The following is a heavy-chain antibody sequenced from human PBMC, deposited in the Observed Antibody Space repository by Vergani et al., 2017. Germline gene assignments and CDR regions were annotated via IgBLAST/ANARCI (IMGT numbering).Heavy chain of an antibody. CDR2: ISDNGGTT. V-gene: IGHV3-23*04. CDR1: GFIFSDHY. D-gene: IGHD6-19*01. Sequence: EVQVVESGGGLVQPGGSLRLSCAASGFIFSDHYMDWVRQAPGKGLEWVSIISDNGGTTYYADSVKGRFTISRDNSKNTLFLHMNSLRPEDTAVYYCAKVGRSEVAGTFGAFDIWGQGTMVTVSS. J-gene: IGHJ3*02. CDR3: AKVGRSEVAGTFGAFDI.